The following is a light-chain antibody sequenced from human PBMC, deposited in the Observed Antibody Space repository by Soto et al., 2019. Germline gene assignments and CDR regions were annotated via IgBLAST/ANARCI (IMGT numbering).Light chain of an antibody. CDR2: AAS. J-gene: IGKJ1*01. CDR3: QQSYSTRKT. Sequence: EIQMTQSPSSLSASVGDKVTIICRASQSISSYLNWYQQKPGKAPKLLIYAASSLQSGVPSRFSGSGSGTDYTLTISSLQHGDVATYYCQQSYSTRKTFGEGTKV. V-gene: IGKV1-39*01. CDR1: QSISSY.